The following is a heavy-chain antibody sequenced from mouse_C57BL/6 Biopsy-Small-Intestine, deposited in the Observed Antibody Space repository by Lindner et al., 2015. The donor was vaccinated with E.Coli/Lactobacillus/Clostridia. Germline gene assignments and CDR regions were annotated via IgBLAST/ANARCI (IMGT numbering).Heavy chain of an antibody. V-gene: IGHV1-84*01. CDR1: GYTSTDYH. CDR2: IYPGSGNT. Sequence: VQLQESGPELVKPGASVKISCKASGYTSTDYHIYWVKQRPGQGLDWIGWIYPGSGNTKYNEKFKGKATLTVDTSSSTTYMQLSSLTSEDSAVYFCARMGSLLDYWGQGTSVTVSS. J-gene: IGHJ4*01. CDR3: ARMGSLLDY.